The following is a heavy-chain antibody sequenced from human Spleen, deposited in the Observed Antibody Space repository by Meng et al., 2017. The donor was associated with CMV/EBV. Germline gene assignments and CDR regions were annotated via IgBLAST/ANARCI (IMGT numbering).Heavy chain of an antibody. CDR3: ARKSGVGWLDP. CDR1: GYMFTSYA. Sequence: ASVKVSCKASGYMFTSYAITWVRQAPGLGLEWMGRISGYNGNTNYAQKFQGRVTMTIDTSTTTAHMEVRSLRSDDTAVYYCARKSGVGWLDPWGQGTLVTVSS. J-gene: IGHJ5*02. D-gene: IGHD7-27*01. CDR2: ISGYNGNT. V-gene: IGHV1-18*01.